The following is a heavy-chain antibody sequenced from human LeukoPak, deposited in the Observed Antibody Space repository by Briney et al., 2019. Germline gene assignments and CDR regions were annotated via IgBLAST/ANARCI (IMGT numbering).Heavy chain of an antibody. J-gene: IGHJ6*03. CDR3: AGPDGTTYGPYYYMDV. V-gene: IGHV3-23*01. D-gene: IGHD1-7*01. Sequence: GGSLRLSCAASGFTFSSYAMSWVRQAPGKGLEWVSAISGSGGSTYYADSVKGRFTISRDNSKNTLYLQMNSLRAEDTAVYYCAGPDGTTYGPYYYMDVWGKGTTVTVSS. CDR2: ISGSGGST. CDR1: GFTFSSYA.